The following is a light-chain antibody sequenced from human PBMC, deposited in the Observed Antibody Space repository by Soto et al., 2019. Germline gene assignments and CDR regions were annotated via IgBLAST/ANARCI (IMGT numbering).Light chain of an antibody. J-gene: IGKJ2*01. CDR2: DAV. CDR3: HQYGSSLWT. Sequence: IVLTLSPVTLSLSPGEGATLSCRASQSVTGTNLACYQQRAGQAPRLLIYDAVRRATGIPDRFSGSESGTDFTLPISRLEPADFAVYYCHQYGSSLWTFGQGTKVEV. CDR1: QSVTGTN. V-gene: IGKV3-20*01.